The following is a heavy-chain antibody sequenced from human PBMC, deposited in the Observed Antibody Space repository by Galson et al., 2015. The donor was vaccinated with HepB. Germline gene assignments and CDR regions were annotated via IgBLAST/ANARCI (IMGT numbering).Heavy chain of an antibody. Sequence: SVKVSCKASGYTFTDYYMHWVRQAPGQGLEWMGWINPNSGGTNYAQKFQGRVTMTRDTSISTAYMELSRLRSDDTAVYYCARVWLQLDAEFDYWGQGTLVTVSS. CDR2: INPNSGGT. CDR1: GYTFTDYY. V-gene: IGHV1-2*02. CDR3: ARVWLQLDAEFDY. D-gene: IGHD5-24*01. J-gene: IGHJ4*02.